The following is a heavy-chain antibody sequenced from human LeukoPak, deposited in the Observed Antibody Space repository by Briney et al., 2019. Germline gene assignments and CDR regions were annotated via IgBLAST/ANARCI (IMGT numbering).Heavy chain of an antibody. CDR2: IYTSGST. V-gene: IGHV4-4*07. J-gene: IGHJ4*02. CDR3: ARDREVGATGYYFDY. Sequence: PSETLSLTCTVSGGSISSYHWSWIRQPAGKGLEWIGRIYTSGSTTYNSSLKSRVTISLDTSKNHFSLRLSSVTAADTAVYYCARDREVGATGYYFDYWGQGTLVTVSS. D-gene: IGHD1-26*01. CDR1: GGSISSYH.